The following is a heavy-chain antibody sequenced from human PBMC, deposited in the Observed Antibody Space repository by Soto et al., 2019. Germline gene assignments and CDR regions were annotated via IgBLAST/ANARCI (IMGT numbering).Heavy chain of an antibody. CDR1: GFTFSSYS. CDR2: ISSSSSTI. Sequence: VGSLRLSCAASGFTFSSYSMNWVRQAPGKGLEWVSYISSSSSTIYYADSVKGRFTISRDNAKNSLYLQMNSLRAEDTAVYFCARDLGVRGPYYYGMDVWGQGTTVTVSS. D-gene: IGHD3-10*01. CDR3: ARDLGVRGPYYYGMDV. J-gene: IGHJ6*02. V-gene: IGHV3-48*01.